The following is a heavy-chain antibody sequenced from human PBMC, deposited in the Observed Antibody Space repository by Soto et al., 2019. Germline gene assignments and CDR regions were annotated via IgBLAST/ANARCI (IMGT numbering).Heavy chain of an antibody. V-gene: IGHV3-23*03. CDR2: IDSGSTVT. CDR3: AKYSSSSVRNYGMDV. CDR1: GFTFSAYA. J-gene: IGHJ6*02. D-gene: IGHD6-6*01. Sequence: EVQLLESGGGLVQPGGSLRLSCAASGFTFSAYAMIWVRQAPGKGLEWVSVIDSGSTVTYYADSVKGRLTISRDNSKNTLYLQMNSLTAEDTAVYYCAKYSSSSVRNYGMDVWGQGTTVTVSS.